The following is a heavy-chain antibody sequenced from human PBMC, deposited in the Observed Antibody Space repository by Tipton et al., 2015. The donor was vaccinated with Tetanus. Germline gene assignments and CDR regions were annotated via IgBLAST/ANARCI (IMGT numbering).Heavy chain of an antibody. D-gene: IGHD5-18*01. CDR3: ARGGSYSYGPRGFDL. V-gene: IGHV4-59*12. CDR2: IFHTGNT. Sequence: TLSLTCTVSGGSMSNNYWSWIRQPPGKGLEWIAYIFHTGNTYYNPSLKSRVTISVDTSKNQFSLKLTSLTVADTAVYYCARGGSYSYGPRGFDLWGRGTLVTVSS. CDR1: GGSMSNNY. J-gene: IGHJ2*01.